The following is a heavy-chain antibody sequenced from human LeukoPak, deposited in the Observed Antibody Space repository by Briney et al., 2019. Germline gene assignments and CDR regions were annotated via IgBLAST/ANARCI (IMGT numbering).Heavy chain of an antibody. V-gene: IGHV3-9*01. CDR2: ISWNSGSI. Sequence: PGRSLRLSCAASGFTFDDYAMHWVRQAPGKGLEWVSGISWNSGSIGYADSVKGRFTISRDNAKNSLYLQMNSLRAEDTALYYCAKDLREDGYSSSWFDYWGQGTLVTVSS. CDR1: GFTFDDYA. J-gene: IGHJ5*01. D-gene: IGHD6-13*01. CDR3: AKDLREDGYSSSWFDY.